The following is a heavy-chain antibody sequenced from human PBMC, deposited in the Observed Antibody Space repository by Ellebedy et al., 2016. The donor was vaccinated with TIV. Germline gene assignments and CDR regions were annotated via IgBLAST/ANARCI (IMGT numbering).Heavy chain of an antibody. Sequence: GGSLRLXCAASGFTFSFYWMGWVRQAPGKGLEWVANIKQDGSEKHYADSVKGRFTISRDNAKNSLYLQMNSLRAEDTAVYYCVRSSAWSIDDHWGQGTLVTVSS. D-gene: IGHD6-19*01. CDR1: GFTFSFYW. CDR3: VRSSAWSIDDH. CDR2: IKQDGSEK. J-gene: IGHJ4*02. V-gene: IGHV3-7*01.